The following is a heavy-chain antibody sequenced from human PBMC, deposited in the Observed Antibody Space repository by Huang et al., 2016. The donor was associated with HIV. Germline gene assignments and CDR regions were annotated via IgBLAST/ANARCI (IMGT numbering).Heavy chain of an antibody. CDR3: ARAKDTWDAYDI. Sequence: QVQLVESGGGVVQPGRSLRLSCAASGFPFNNHAIHWVRQAPGKGLDWVAIISNDGSNNYYADSVKGRLTISRDSSKSTLFLHMTSLRTEDTAVYYCARAKDTWDAYDIWGQGTMVIVSS. CDR1: GFPFNNHA. J-gene: IGHJ3*02. CDR2: ISNDGSNN. V-gene: IGHV3-30-3*01. D-gene: IGHD5-18*01.